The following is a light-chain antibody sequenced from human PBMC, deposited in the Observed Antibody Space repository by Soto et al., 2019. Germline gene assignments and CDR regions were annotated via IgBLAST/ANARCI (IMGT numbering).Light chain of an antibody. CDR3: QQYTRYSWT. Sequence: DIQMTQSPSTLSAFVGDRVTITCRASQSISTWLAWYQQKPGKAPKVHIYKASSLGSGVPSRFSGSGSGTEFTLTISSLQPGDFATYYCQQYTRYSWTFGQGTKVEIK. CDR2: KAS. J-gene: IGKJ1*01. CDR1: QSISTW. V-gene: IGKV1-5*03.